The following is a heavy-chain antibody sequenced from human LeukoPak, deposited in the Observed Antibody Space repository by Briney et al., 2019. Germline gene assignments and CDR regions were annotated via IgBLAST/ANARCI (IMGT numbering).Heavy chain of an antibody. Sequence: QPGRSLRLSCAASGFTFSSYGMHWVRQAPGKGLEWVAFIRYDGSNKYYADSVKGRFTISRDNSKNTLYLQMNSLRAEDTAVYYCAKDVYDSSGYLDYWGQGTLVTVSS. D-gene: IGHD3-22*01. CDR3: AKDVYDSSGYLDY. CDR1: GFTFSSYG. CDR2: IRYDGSNK. V-gene: IGHV3-30*02. J-gene: IGHJ4*02.